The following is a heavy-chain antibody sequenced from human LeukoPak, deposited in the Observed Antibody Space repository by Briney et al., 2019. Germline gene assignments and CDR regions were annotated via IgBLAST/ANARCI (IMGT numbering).Heavy chain of an antibody. CDR3: ARCIAAADSFDY. CDR1: GFSFSIYW. Sequence: GGSLRLSCAASGFSFSIYWMSWVRQAPGKGLEWVANIKHDGSEKYYVDSVKGRFTISRDNAKNSLYLQMNSLRAEDTAVYYCARCIAAADSFDYWGQGTLVTVSS. CDR2: IKHDGSEK. J-gene: IGHJ4*02. D-gene: IGHD6-13*01. V-gene: IGHV3-7*01.